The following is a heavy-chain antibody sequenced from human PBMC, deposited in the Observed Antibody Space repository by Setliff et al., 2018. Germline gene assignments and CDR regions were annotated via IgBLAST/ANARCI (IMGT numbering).Heavy chain of an antibody. Sequence: SETLSLTCTVSGDSISGDYWSWIRQPPGKGLEWIGFIHYSGSTNYNPSLKSRVTISLDTPKNQFSLRLSSVTAADTAIYYCARGLNSVSWTFAYWGQGSLVTVSS. V-gene: IGHV4-59*01. CDR3: ARGLNSVSWTFAY. J-gene: IGHJ4*02. D-gene: IGHD2-15*01. CDR2: IHYSGST. CDR1: GDSISGDY.